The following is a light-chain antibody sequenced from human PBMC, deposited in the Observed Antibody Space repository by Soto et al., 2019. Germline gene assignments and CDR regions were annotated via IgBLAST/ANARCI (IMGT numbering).Light chain of an antibody. CDR2: AAS. CDR1: QSISSY. CDR3: QHYNSYSEA. J-gene: IGKJ1*01. V-gene: IGKV1-39*01. Sequence: DIHMTHSPSSLSASVGDRVTITSRASQSISSYLNWYQQKPGKAPKLLIYAASSLQSGVPSRFSGSGSGPEFTLTISSLQPDDFATYYCQHYNSYSEAFGQGTKVDI.